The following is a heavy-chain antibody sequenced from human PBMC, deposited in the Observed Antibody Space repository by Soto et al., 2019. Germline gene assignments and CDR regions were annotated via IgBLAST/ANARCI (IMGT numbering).Heavy chain of an antibody. D-gene: IGHD3-10*01. CDR2: IRSKANSYAT. CDR3: TRLEVGSYGSGDSYYYYGMDV. CDR1: GFTFSGSA. J-gene: IGHJ6*02. V-gene: IGHV3-73*01. Sequence: PGGSLRLSCAASGFTFSGSAMHWVHQASGKXLEWVGRIRSKANSYATAYAASVKGRFTISRDDSKNTAYLQMNSLKTEDTAVYYCTRLEVGSYGSGDSYYYYGMDVWGQGITVTVSS.